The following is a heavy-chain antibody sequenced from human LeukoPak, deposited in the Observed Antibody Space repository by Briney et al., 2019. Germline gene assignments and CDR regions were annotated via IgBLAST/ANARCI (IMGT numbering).Heavy chain of an antibody. D-gene: IGHD4/OR15-4a*01. CDR2: IYHSGST. V-gene: IGHV4-30-2*01. CDR1: GGSISSGGYY. CDR3: ARDALGATLVDY. J-gene: IGHJ4*02. Sequence: SETLSLTCTVSGGSISSGGYYWSWIRQPPGKGLEWIGYIYHSGSTYYNPSLKSRVTISVDKSKNQFSLKLSSVTAADTAVYYCARDALGATLVDYWGQGTLVTVSS.